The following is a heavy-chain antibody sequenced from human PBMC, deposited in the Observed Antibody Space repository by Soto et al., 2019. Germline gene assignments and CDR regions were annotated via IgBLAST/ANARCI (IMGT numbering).Heavy chain of an antibody. Sequence: EVQLVESGGGLVKPGGSLRLSCAASGFTFSNIWMSWVRQAPGKGLEWVGRIKTNIIGGATDYAAPLKGRFIISRDDSKNTLYLQMNPLKTEDTAVYYCTALWYYTESSGYWGQGTLVTVSS. D-gene: IGHD3-3*01. J-gene: IGHJ4*02. CDR3: TALWYYTESSGY. CDR2: IKTNIIGGAT. V-gene: IGHV3-15*01. CDR1: GFTFSNIW.